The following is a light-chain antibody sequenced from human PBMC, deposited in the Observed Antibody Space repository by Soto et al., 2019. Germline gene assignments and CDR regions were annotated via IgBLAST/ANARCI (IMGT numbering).Light chain of an antibody. Sequence: QSALTQPASVSGSPGQSITISCTGTSSDVGGYNYVSWYQQYPVKAPKLMIYGVTNRPSGVSNRFSGSKTGNTASLTISVLQAAAAAYYHGLSHRRGDAHVFGTGTQVTVL. V-gene: IGLV2-14*01. J-gene: IGLJ1*01. CDR3: LSHRRGDAHV. CDR2: GVT. CDR1: SSDVGGYNY.